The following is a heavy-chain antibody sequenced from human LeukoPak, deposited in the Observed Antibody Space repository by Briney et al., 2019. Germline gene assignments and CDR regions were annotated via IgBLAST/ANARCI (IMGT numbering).Heavy chain of an antibody. CDR3: ARESGYSSPNTPFDY. J-gene: IGHJ4*02. CDR1: GGSFSGYY. D-gene: IGHD6-13*01. Sequence: SETLSLTCAVYGGSFSGYYWGWIRQPPGKGLEWIGSIYHSGSTYYNPSLKSRVTISVDTSKNQFSLKLSPVTAADTAVYYRARESGYSSPNTPFDYWGQGTLVTVSS. CDR2: IYHSGST. V-gene: IGHV4-38-2*02.